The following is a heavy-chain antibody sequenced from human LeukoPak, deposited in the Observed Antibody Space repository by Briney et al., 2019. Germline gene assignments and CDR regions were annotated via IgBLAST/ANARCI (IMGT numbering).Heavy chain of an antibody. D-gene: IGHD3-22*01. J-gene: IGHJ4*02. CDR2: INHSGST. Sequence: SETLSLTCAVYGGSFSGYYWSWIRQPPGKGLEWIGEINHSGSTNYNPSLKSRVTISVDTSKNQFSLKLSSVTAADTAVYYCARLGYYYDSSAQRTTRIDYWGQGTLVTVSS. CDR1: GGSFSGYY. CDR3: ARLGYYYDSSAQRTTRIDY. V-gene: IGHV4-34*01.